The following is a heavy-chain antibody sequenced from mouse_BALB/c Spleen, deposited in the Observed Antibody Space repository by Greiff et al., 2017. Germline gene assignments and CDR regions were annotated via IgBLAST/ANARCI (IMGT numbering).Heavy chain of an antibody. CDR3: ARGGQLGHFDY. D-gene: IGHD4-1*02. J-gene: IGHJ2*01. V-gene: IGHV3-2*02. Sequence: EVHLVESGPGLVKPSQSLSLTCTVTGYSITSDYAWNWIRQFPGNKLEWMGYISYSGSTSYNPSLKSRISITRDTSKNQFFLQLNSVTTEDTATYYCARGGQLGHFDYWGQGTTLTVSS. CDR2: ISYSGST. CDR1: GYSITSDYA.